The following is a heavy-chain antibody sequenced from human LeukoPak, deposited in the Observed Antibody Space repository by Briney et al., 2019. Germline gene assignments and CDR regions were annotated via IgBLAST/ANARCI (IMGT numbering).Heavy chain of an antibody. CDR1: GFTFSSYS. Sequence: GGSLRLSCAASGFTFSSYSVNWVRQAPGKGLEWVSSISSSSSYIYYADSVKGRFTISRDNAKNSLYLQMNSLRAEDTAVYYCASSVVVVAATGVWGQGTLVTVSS. J-gene: IGHJ4*02. D-gene: IGHD2-15*01. V-gene: IGHV3-21*01. CDR3: ASSVVVVAATGV. CDR2: ISSSSSYI.